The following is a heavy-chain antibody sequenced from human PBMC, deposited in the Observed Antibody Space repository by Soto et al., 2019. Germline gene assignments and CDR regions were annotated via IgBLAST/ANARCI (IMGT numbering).Heavy chain of an antibody. J-gene: IGHJ3*02. CDR1: GYTFTSYY. V-gene: IGHV1-46*01. CDR2: INPSGGST. Sequence: SVKVSCKASGYTFTSYYMHWVRQAPGQGLEWMGIINPSGGSTSYAQKFQGRVTMTRDTSTSTVYMEPSSLRSEDTAVYYCARVSGNYYYDSSGYHAFDIWGQGTMVTVSS. D-gene: IGHD3-22*01. CDR3: ARVSGNYYYDSSGYHAFDI.